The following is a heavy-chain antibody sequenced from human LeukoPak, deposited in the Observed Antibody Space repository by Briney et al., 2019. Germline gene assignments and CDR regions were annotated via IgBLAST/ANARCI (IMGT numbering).Heavy chain of an antibody. CDR2: TNPNSGNT. D-gene: IGHD5-12*01. V-gene: IGHV1-8*01. CDR3: ARSRSGYDGWFDP. CDR1: GYTFTSYD. J-gene: IGHJ5*02. Sequence: ASVKVSCKASGYTFTSYDINWVRQATGQGLEWMGWTNPNSGNTGYAQKFQGRVTMTRNTSISTAYMELSSLRSGDTAVYYCARSRSGYDGWFDPWGQGTLVTVSS.